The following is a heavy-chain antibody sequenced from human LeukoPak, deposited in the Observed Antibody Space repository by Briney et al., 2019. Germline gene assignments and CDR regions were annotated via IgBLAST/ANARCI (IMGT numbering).Heavy chain of an antibody. J-gene: IGHJ6*03. CDR2: INPNSGGT. D-gene: IGHD2-15*01. CDR3: ARVGGRSGGGCYSGVYYYYYMDV. V-gene: IGHV1-2*02. CDR1: GYTFTGYY. Sequence: ASVKVSCKASGYTFTGYYMHWVRQAPGQGLEWMGWINPNSGGTNYAQKFQGRVTMTRDTSISTAYMELRSLRSDDTAVYYCARVGGRSGGGCYSGVYYYYYMDVWGKGTTVTVSS.